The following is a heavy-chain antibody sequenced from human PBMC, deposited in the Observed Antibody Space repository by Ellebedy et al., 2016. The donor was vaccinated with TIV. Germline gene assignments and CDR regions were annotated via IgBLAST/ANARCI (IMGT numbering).Heavy chain of an antibody. CDR3: TTETWFRMDY. D-gene: IGHD3-10*01. CDR1: GFTFSFYS. Sequence: GESLKISCAASGFTFSFYSMNWVRQAPGKGLEWVAKINPHGSDKYYVDSVRGRFTVSRDNAKSSLYLQMNSLRAEDTAVYYCTTETWFRMDYWGQGALVTVS. CDR2: INPHGSDK. V-gene: IGHV3-7*03. J-gene: IGHJ4*02.